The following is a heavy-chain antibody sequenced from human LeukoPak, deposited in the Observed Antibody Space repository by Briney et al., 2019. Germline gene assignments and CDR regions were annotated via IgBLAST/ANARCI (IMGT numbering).Heavy chain of an antibody. D-gene: IGHD4-11*01. CDR3: ARSYSSYYYYMDV. Sequence: PSETLSLTCTVSGGSISSYYWSWIRQPAGKGLEWIGRIYTSGSTNYNPSLKSRVTMSVDTSKHRFSLKLSSVTAADTAVYYCARSYSSYYYYMDVWGKGTTVTVSS. CDR2: IYTSGST. V-gene: IGHV4-4*07. J-gene: IGHJ6*03. CDR1: GGSISSYY.